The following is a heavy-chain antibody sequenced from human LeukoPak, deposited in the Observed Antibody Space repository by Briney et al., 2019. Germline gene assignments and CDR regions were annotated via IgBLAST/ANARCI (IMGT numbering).Heavy chain of an antibody. J-gene: IGHJ5*02. CDR1: GGSISSYY. D-gene: IGHD3-10*01. Sequence: PSETLSLTCTVSGGSISSYYWSWIRQPPGKGLEWIGNIYYSGSTNYNPSLKSRVTISVDTSKNQFSLKLSSVTAADTAVYYCARSGTAAGYNWFDPWGQGTLVTVSS. CDR2: IYYSGST. V-gene: IGHV4-59*01. CDR3: ARSGTAAGYNWFDP.